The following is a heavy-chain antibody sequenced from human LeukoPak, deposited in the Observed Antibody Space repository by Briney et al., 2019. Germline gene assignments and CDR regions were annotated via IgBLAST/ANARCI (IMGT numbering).Heavy chain of an antibody. CDR3: ARYDGDDNNFDY. CDR1: GGSISTYH. CDR2: IYTSGST. D-gene: IGHD4-17*01. V-gene: IGHV4-4*07. J-gene: IGHJ4*02. Sequence: SETLSLTCTISGGSISTYHWSWIRQPAGKGLEWIGRIYTSGSTDYNPSLKTRVTMSVDTSKNQFSLNLNSVTAADTAVYYCARYDGDDNNFDYWGLGTLVTVSS.